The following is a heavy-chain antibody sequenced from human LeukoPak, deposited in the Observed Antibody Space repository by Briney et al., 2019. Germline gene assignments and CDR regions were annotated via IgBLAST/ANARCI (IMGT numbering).Heavy chain of an antibody. CDR1: GGSISSYY. D-gene: IGHD3-22*01. CDR3: AREGSDSSGYYYLHY. J-gene: IGHJ4*02. V-gene: IGHV4-59*01. CDR2: IYYGGST. Sequence: TSETLSLTCTVSGGSISSYYWSWIRQPPGKGLEWIGYIYYGGSTNYNPSLKSRVTISVDTSKNQISLKLSSVTAADTAVYYCAREGSDSSGYYYLHYWGQGTLVTVSS.